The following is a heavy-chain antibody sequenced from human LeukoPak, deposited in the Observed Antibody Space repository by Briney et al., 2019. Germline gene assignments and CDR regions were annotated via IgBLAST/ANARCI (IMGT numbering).Heavy chain of an antibody. Sequence: SETLSLTCTVSGGSISSYYWNWIRQPPGRGLDWIGYIYYSGSTDYNPSLKSRVTISVDTSKNQFSLKLSSVTAADTAVYYCARGNDYDSSGYYIGYWGQGTLVTVSS. CDR1: GGSISSYY. V-gene: IGHV4-59*01. CDR2: IYYSGST. CDR3: ARGNDYDSSGYYIGY. D-gene: IGHD3-22*01. J-gene: IGHJ4*02.